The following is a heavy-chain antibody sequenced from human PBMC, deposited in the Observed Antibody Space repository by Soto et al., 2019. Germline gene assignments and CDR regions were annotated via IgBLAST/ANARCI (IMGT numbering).Heavy chain of an antibody. D-gene: IGHD5-12*01. CDR2: IIPFLDKT. CDR3: ASTKISAYDLGGGST. Sequence: QVQLVQSGAEVKKPGSSVKVSCKASGGTFSGYTITWVRQAPGQGLEWMGRIIPFLDKTNHAQTFQGRVTITADKSTNTADVELRSLSSEDTAVYYCASTKISAYDLGGGSTWGQGTLVTVSA. V-gene: IGHV1-69*02. J-gene: IGHJ4*02. CDR1: GGTFSGYT.